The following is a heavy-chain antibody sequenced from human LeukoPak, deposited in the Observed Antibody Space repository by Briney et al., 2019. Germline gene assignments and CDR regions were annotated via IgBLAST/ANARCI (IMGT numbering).Heavy chain of an antibody. CDR1: GGSITSGTYY. CDR3: ARESVAGYY. Sequence: SETLSLTCTVSGGSITSGTYYWSWIRQPAGKGLEWIGRIYTSGSTNYNPSLKSQVTISVDTSKNHFSLKLSSVTAADTAVYYCARESVAGYYWGQGTLVTVSS. V-gene: IGHV4-61*02. CDR2: IYTSGST. D-gene: IGHD6-19*01. J-gene: IGHJ4*02.